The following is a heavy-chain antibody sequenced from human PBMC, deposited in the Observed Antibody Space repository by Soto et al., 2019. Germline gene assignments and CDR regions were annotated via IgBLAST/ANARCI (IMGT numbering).Heavy chain of an antibody. CDR2: ISYDGSNK. V-gene: IGHV3-30*03. J-gene: IGHJ6*02. CDR3: TTDQAESKLRGGYGMDV. Sequence: GGSLRLSCAASGFTFSSYGMHWVRQAPGKGLEWVAVISYDGSNKYYADSVKGRFTISRDDSINTLYLQMNSLKTEDTAVYYCTTDQAESKLRGGYGMDVWGQGTTVTVSS. CDR1: GFTFSSYG. D-gene: IGHD2-15*01.